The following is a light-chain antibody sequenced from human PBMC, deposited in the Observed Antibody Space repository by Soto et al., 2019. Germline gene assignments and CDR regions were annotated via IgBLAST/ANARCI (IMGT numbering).Light chain of an antibody. Sequence: EIVMTQSPATLSVSPGERASLSCRASQRIVSNLAWYQQKPGQPPRLLIYAASTRATGIPARFSGSGSGTEFTLTISSLRSEDFAVYFCQQYNDWPRSFGQGTKVEIK. CDR2: AAS. CDR3: QQYNDWPRS. V-gene: IGKV3-15*01. J-gene: IGKJ1*01. CDR1: QRIVSN.